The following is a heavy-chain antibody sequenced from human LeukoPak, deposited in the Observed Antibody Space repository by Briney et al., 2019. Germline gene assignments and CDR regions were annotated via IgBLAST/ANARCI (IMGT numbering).Heavy chain of an antibody. CDR2: INHSGST. J-gene: IGHJ5*02. V-gene: IGHV4-34*01. D-gene: IGHD2-2*02. CDR3: ARPVRRYQLLYRTGWFDP. Sequence: PSETLSLTCAVYGGSFSGYYWSWIRQPPGKGLEWIGEINHSGSTNYNPSLKSRVTISVDTSKNQFSLKLSSVTAADTAVYYCARPVRRYQLLYRTGWFDPWGQGTLVTVSS. CDR1: GGSFSGYY.